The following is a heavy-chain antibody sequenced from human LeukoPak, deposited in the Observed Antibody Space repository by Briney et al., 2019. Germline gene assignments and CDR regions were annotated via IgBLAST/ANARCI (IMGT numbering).Heavy chain of an antibody. CDR2: ISYDGSNK. J-gene: IGHJ4*02. CDR1: GFTFSSYA. Sequence: GGSLRLSCAASGFTFSSYAMHWVRQAPGKGLEWVAVISYDGSNKYYADSVKGRFTISRDNSKNTLYLQMNSLRAEDTAVYYCATLDGVDYWGQGTLVTVSS. D-gene: IGHD1-1*01. V-gene: IGHV3-30*04. CDR3: ATLDGVDY.